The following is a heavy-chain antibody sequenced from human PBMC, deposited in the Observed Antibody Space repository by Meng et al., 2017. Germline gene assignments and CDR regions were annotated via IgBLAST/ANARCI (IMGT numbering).Heavy chain of an antibody. V-gene: IGHV4-61*01. CDR1: GGAVSSGSYY. J-gene: IGHJ4*02. Sequence: LRQLGAGVLMHASTLSSTCTVSGGAVSSGSYYWGWIRPPPGKGLEWIGYIYYSGSTNYNPSLKSRVTISVDTSKNQFSLKLSSVTAADTAVYYCARVKITGTTRSIDYWGQGTLVTVSS. CDR2: IYYSGST. D-gene: IGHD1-7*01. CDR3: ARVKITGTTRSIDY.